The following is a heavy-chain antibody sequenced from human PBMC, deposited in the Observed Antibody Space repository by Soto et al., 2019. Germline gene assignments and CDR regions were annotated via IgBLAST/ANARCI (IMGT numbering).Heavy chain of an antibody. J-gene: IGHJ4*02. CDR3: AKEDVGGYYYSGL. V-gene: IGHV3-74*01. Sequence: GSLRLSCAASGLSVSNYWMHWVRQTPGKGLVWVSRINSDDTSSSYADSVKGRFTISRDNSKNTLYLQMNSLRAEDTAVYYCAKEDVGGYYYSGLWGRGTLVTVSS. CDR2: INSDDTSS. D-gene: IGHD1-26*01. CDR1: GLSVSNYW.